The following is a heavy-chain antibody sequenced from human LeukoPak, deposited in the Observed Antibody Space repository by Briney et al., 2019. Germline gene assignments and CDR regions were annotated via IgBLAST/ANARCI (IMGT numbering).Heavy chain of an antibody. CDR2: IYHSGTT. Sequence: SETLSLTCAISGGSISSGGYSWSWIRQPPGRGLEWIGYIYHSGTTYYNPSLKSRVTISVDRSKNQFSLRLSSVTAADTAVYYCARGDIAATSFDYWGQGTLVTVSP. D-gene: IGHD2-15*01. CDR1: GGSISSGGYS. J-gene: IGHJ4*02. CDR3: ARGDIAATSFDY. V-gene: IGHV4-30-2*01.